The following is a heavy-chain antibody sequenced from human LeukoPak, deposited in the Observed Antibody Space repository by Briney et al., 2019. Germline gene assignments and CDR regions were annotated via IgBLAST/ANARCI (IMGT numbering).Heavy chain of an antibody. D-gene: IGHD3-9*01. J-gene: IGHJ4*02. CDR1: GFTFSSYE. CDR3: ARDGYDILTGYPITTDY. CDR2: ISSSGSTI. Sequence: GGSLRLSCAASGFTFSSYEMNWVRQAPGKGLGWVSYISSSGSTIYYADSVKGRFTISRDNAKNSLYLQMNSLRAEDTAVYYCARDGYDILTGYPITTDYWGQGTLVTVSS. V-gene: IGHV3-48*03.